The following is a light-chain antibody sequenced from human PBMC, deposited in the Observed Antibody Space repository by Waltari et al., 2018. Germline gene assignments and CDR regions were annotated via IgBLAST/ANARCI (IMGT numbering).Light chain of an antibody. CDR2: SNN. CDR3: AAWDDSVNGHWV. V-gene: IGLV1-44*01. J-gene: IGLJ3*02. Sequence: QSVLTQPPSASGTPGQRVTFSCSGTRSNIGSNSVNWYRQVPGTAPKLLIHSNNQRPSWVPDRFSGTKSVTSASLAISGLQSEDEADYYCAAWDDSVNGHWVFGGGTKLTVL. CDR1: RSNIGSNS.